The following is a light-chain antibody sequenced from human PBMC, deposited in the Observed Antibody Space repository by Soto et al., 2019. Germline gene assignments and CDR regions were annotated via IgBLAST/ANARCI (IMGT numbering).Light chain of an antibody. CDR2: TND. V-gene: IGLV1-44*01. J-gene: IGLJ1*01. CDR1: SSNIGRNT. Sequence: QLVLTQPPSASGTPGQRVIISCSGGSSNIGRNTVNWYQHLPGTAPRILIYTNDQRPSGVPDRFSGSKSGTSASLAISGLQSEDEADYYCAAWDDTSSFVFGTGTKLTVL. CDR3: AAWDDTSSFV.